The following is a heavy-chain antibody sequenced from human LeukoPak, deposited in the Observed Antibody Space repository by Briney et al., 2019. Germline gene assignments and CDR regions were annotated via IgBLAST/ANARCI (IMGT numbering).Heavy chain of an antibody. J-gene: IGHJ4*02. D-gene: IGHD1-26*01. Sequence: SETLSLTCTVSGGSISSYYWSWIRQPPGKGLEWIGYIYYSGSTNYNPSLKSRVTISVDTSKNQFSLKLSSVTAADTAVYYCARGRARWELPIYFDYWGQGTLVTVSS. V-gene: IGHV4-59*12. CDR3: ARGRARWELPIYFDY. CDR2: IYYSGST. CDR1: GGSISSYY.